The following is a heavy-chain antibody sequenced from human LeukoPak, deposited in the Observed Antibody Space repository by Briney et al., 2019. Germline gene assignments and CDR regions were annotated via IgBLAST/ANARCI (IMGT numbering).Heavy chain of an antibody. D-gene: IGHD1-1*01. V-gene: IGHV3-7*01. CDR3: ARDGDSWNDFDY. CDR1: GFSFSTSW. J-gene: IGHJ4*02. CDR2: IRKGGREI. Sequence: PGGSLRLSCVASGFSFSTSWMTWVRQAPGKGLEWVANIRKGGREIYYVDSVKGRFTISRDNTKNSLYLQMNSLRAEDTAVYFCARDGDSWNDFDYWGQGTLVTVSS.